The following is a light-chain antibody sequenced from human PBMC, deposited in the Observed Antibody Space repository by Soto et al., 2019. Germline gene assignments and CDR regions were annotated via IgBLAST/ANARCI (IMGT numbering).Light chain of an antibody. CDR2: RNH. CDR1: RSNIGTYP. V-gene: IGLV1-44*01. CDR3: AAWDDILRAVV. Sequence: QSVLTQSPSASATPGQRVTISCSGSRSNIGTYPVHWYQQLPGTAPTLLIFRNHQRPSGVPDRFSGSKSGTSASLAISGPQSEDEAGYYCAAWDDILRAVVFGGGTKLTVL. J-gene: IGLJ2*01.